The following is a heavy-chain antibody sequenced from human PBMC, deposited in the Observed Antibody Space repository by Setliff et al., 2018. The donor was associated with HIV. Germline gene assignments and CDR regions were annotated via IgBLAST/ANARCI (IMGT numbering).Heavy chain of an antibody. CDR1: EYTFTDYF. V-gene: IGHV1-2*06. CDR3: ARDRRAGVYYYTDV. J-gene: IGHJ6*03. D-gene: IGHD7-27*01. CDR2: INPNIGST. Sequence: GASVKVSCKASEYTFTDYFIHWVRQAPGQGLQWMGRINPNIGSTNYAQNFQGRATMTRDTSVNTAFMELSNLRSDDTAVYYCARDRRAGVYYYTDVWGTGTTVTVSS.